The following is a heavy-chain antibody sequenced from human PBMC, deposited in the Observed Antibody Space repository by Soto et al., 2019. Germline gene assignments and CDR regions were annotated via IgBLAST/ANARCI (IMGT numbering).Heavy chain of an antibody. D-gene: IGHD6-19*01. J-gene: IGHJ3*02. CDR1: GFTFSSYG. CDR3: VRAPSSGWFGGDAFDI. CDR2: ITNNRSNK. Sequence: GGSLRLSCAASGFTFSSYGMHWVRQAPGNGLEWVADITNNRSNKYYADSVKGRFTISRDNAKNSLYLQMNSLRAEDTAVYYCVRAPSSGWFGGDAFDIWGQGTMVTVSS. V-gene: IGHV3-30-3*01.